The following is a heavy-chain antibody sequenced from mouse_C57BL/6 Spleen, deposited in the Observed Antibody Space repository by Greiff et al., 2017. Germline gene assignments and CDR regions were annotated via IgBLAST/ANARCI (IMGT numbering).Heavy chain of an antibody. CDR1: GFTFSSYA. Sequence: EVQGVESGGGLVKPGGSLKLSCAASGFTFSSYAMSWVRQTPEKRLEWVATISDGGSYTYYPDNVKGRFTISRDNAKNNLYLQMSHLKSEDTAMYYCARDDDYDLAYWGQGTLVTVSA. D-gene: IGHD2-4*01. CDR3: ARDDDYDLAY. CDR2: ISDGGSYT. J-gene: IGHJ3*01. V-gene: IGHV5-4*01.